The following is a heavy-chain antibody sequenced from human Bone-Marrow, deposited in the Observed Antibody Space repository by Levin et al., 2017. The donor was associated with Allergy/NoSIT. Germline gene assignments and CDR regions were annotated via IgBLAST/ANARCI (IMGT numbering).Heavy chain of an antibody. CDR2: INWNGGST. Sequence: GESLKISCAASGFTFDDYVMSWVRQAPGKGLEWVSGINWNGGSTGYTDSVKGRFSIFRDNAKNSLFLQMDSLRAEDTAFYYCARGMAGSGSYYNSHELDFWGQGTLVTVSS. CDR1: GFTFDDYV. CDR3: ARGMAGSGSYYNSHELDF. D-gene: IGHD3-10*01. V-gene: IGHV3-20*04. J-gene: IGHJ4*02.